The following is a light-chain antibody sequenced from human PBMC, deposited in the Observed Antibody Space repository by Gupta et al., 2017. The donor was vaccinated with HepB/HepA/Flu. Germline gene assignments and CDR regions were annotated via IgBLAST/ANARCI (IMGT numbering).Light chain of an antibody. CDR2: LEDSGSY. J-gene: IGLJ2*01. CDR1: SGHSSFI. V-gene: IGLV4-60*03. Sequence: QPVLTQSSSASASLGSSVKLTCTLSSGHSSFIIAWHQQQPGKAPRYLMKLEDSGSYNKGSGGRDLFSGSSSAADRYPTISNLQSEDEDDYYWETWNSNTWVFGGGTKLTVL. CDR3: ETWNSNTWV.